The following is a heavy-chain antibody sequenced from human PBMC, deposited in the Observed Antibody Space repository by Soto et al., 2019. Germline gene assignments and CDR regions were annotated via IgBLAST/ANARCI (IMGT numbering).Heavy chain of an antibody. D-gene: IGHD3-10*01. CDR1: GFTFNAYS. Sequence: GGSLRLSCVASGFTFNAYSMNWVRQAPGKGLQWVSYISRTSSDIYYADSVKGRFTISRDNDKSSLHLQINSLRDEDTAIYYCARYGSGSNLRDPFDHWGQGTLVTVSS. CDR2: ISRTSSDI. CDR3: ARYGSGSNLRDPFDH. V-gene: IGHV3-48*02. J-gene: IGHJ4*02.